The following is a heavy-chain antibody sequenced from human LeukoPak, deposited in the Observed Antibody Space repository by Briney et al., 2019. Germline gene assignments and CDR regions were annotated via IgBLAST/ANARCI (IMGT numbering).Heavy chain of an antibody. CDR2: IYYSGST. CDR1: GGSISSYY. CDR3: ARARRGSSSSGDLFDY. Sequence: SETLSLTCTVPGGSISSYYWSWIRQPPGKGLEWIGYIYYSGSTNYNPSLKSRVTISVDTSKNQFSLKLSSVTAADTAVYYCARARRGSSSSGDLFDYWGQGTLVTVSS. D-gene: IGHD6-6*01. V-gene: IGHV4-59*01. J-gene: IGHJ4*02.